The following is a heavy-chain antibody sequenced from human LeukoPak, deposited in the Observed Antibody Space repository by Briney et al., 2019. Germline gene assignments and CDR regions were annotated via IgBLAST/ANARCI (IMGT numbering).Heavy chain of an antibody. Sequence: KTSETLSLTCAVYGGSFSGYYWRWIPKPPGKGLEWIGEINHSGSTNYNPSLKRRITKSVNTPKNQFSLKQSSVTAADTAVYYCTRAQIVAIAGASKARGYFDLWGRGTLVTVSS. CDR3: TRAQIVAIAGASKARGYFDL. CDR2: INHSGST. D-gene: IGHD6-19*01. V-gene: IGHV4-34*01. J-gene: IGHJ2*01. CDR1: GGSFSGYY.